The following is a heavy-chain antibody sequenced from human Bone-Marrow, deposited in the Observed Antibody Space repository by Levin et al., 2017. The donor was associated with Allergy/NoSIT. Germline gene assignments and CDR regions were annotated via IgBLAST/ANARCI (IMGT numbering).Heavy chain of an antibody. V-gene: IGHV3-30-3*01. Sequence: LSLTCAASGFTFSSYAMHWVRQAPGKGLEWVAVISYDGSNKYYADSVKGRFTISRDNSKNTLYLQMNSLRAEDTAVYYCARVLRTTYGMDVWGQGTTVTVSS. CDR3: ARVLRTTYGMDV. J-gene: IGHJ6*02. CDR2: ISYDGSNK. CDR1: GFTFSSYA. D-gene: IGHD1-14*01.